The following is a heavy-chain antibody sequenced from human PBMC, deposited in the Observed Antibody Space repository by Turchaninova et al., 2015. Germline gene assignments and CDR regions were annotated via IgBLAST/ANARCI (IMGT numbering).Heavy chain of an antibody. Sequence: EVQLVESGGGLVKPGGYRSRSCAASGFTFGSYSSDWVPQAPGKGLEWVATMSSSSSYIYYADSVKGRFTVSRDNAKNSLYLQMNSLRAEDTAVYYCARAKQNSSGYHYWGQGTLVTVSS. J-gene: IGHJ4*02. CDR3: ARAKQNSSGYHY. D-gene: IGHD3-22*01. CDR2: MSSSSSYI. CDR1: GFTFGSYS. V-gene: IGHV3-21*01.